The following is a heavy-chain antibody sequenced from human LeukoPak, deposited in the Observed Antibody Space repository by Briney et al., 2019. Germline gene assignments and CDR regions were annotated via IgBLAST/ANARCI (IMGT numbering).Heavy chain of an antibody. CDR3: ARPGYCSGGSCYSIAFDY. D-gene: IGHD2-15*01. CDR1: GFTFSSYS. J-gene: IGHJ4*02. Sequence: GGSLRLSCAASGFTFSSYSMNWVRQAPGKGREWVSYISSSSSTIYYADSVKGRFTISRDNAKNSLYLQMNSLRAEDTAVYYCARPGYCSGGSCYSIAFDYWGQGTLVTVSS. CDR2: ISSSSSTI. V-gene: IGHV3-48*01.